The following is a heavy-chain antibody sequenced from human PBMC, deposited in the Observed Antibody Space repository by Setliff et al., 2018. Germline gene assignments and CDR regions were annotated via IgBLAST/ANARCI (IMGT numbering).Heavy chain of an antibody. CDR2: INHSGST. V-gene: IGHV4-34*01. CDR1: GGPFSDYY. CDR3: ARGRNVAARLLDS. D-gene: IGHD6-6*01. J-gene: IGHJ5*01. Sequence: LSLTCAAYGGPFSDYYWTWIRQPPGKGLEWIGEINHSGSTNYNPSLKSRVTMSVDTSKNQFSLKVSSVTAADSAMYYCARGRNVAARLLDSWSQGTRVTVSS.